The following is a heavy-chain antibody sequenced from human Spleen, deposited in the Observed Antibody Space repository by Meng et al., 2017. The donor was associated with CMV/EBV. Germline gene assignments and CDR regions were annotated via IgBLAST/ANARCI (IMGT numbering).Heavy chain of an antibody. CDR2: IYYSGST. J-gene: IGHJ4*02. CDR3: ARDWGRSSWYFDY. V-gene: IGHV4-59*01. Sequence: GSLRLSCTVSGGSISSYYWSWIRQPPGKGLEWIGYIYYSGSTNYNPSLKSRVTISVDTSKNQFSLKLSSVTAADTAVYYCARDWGRSSWYFDYWGQGTLVTVSS. D-gene: IGHD6-13*01. CDR1: GGSISSYY.